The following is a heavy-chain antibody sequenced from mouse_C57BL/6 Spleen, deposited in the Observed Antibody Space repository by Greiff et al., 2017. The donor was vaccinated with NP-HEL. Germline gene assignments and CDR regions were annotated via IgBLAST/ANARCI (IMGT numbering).Heavy chain of an antibody. J-gene: IGHJ3*01. V-gene: IGHV2-9*01. CDR1: GFSLTSYG. CDR2: IWGGGGT. Sequence: VKLMESGPGLVAPSQSLSITCTVSGFSLTSYGVDWVRQPPGKGLEWLGVIWGGGGTTYNSALMSRLSTSKDNSKSQVFLKMNSLQTYDTAMYYCAKNSSGYGFAYWGQGTLVTVSA. CDR3: AKNSSGYGFAY. D-gene: IGHD3-2*02.